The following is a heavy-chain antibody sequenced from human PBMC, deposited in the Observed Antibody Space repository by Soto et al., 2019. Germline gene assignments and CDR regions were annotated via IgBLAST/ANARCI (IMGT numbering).Heavy chain of an antibody. D-gene: IGHD3-10*01. J-gene: IGHJ6*02. V-gene: IGHV1-69*01. CDR3: ASSYYGSGSYYNDRYYYGMDV. CDR1: GGTFRSYA. CDR2: IIPIFGTA. Sequence: QVQLVQSGAEVKKPGSSVKVSCKASGGTFRSYASSWVRQAPGQGLEWMGGIIPIFGTANYAQKFQGRVPITADESTSTPYMELSSLRSEDTAVYYCASSYYGSGSYYNDRYYYGMDVWGQGTTVTVSS.